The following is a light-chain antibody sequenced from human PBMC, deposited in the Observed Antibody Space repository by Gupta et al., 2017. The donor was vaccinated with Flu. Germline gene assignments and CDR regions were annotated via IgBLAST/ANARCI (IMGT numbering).Light chain of an antibody. CDR3: QAWDSSTAV. Sequence: SPGQTASIACSGDKLGDKYACWYQQKPGQSPVLVIYQDSKRPSGIPERFSGSNSGNKATLTISGTQAMDEADYYCQAWDSSTAVFGTGTKVTVL. CDR1: KLGDKY. CDR2: QDS. V-gene: IGLV3-1*01. J-gene: IGLJ1*01.